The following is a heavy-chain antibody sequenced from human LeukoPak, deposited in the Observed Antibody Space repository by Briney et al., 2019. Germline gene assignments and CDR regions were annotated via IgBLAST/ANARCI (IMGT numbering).Heavy chain of an antibody. CDR2: ISYDGSDI. V-gene: IGHV3-30-3*01. J-gene: IGHJ5*02. CDR1: GFTFSSYA. Sequence: PGGSLRLSCAASGFTFSSYAMHWVRQAPGKGLEWVAVISYDGSDIHYTDSVKGRFTISRDNSKNTLYLQMDSLRAEDTAVYYCARPGYSYGGGFDPWGQGTLVTVSS. D-gene: IGHD5-18*01. CDR3: ARPGYSYGGGFDP.